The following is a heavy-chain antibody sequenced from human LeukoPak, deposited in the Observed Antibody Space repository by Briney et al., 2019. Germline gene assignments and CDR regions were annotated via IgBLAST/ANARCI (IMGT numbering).Heavy chain of an antibody. CDR1: GGSISSGGYY. Sequence: SETLSLTCTVSGGSISSGGYYWNWIRQPPGKGLEWIGYMYHNGSTYYNPSLKSRVTISGDRSRNQFSLKLSSVTAADTAVYYCARSGGIVVVVAAAMDYWGQGTLVTVSS. CDR3: ARSGGIVVVVAAAMDY. CDR2: MYHNGST. D-gene: IGHD2-15*01. J-gene: IGHJ4*02. V-gene: IGHV4-30-2*01.